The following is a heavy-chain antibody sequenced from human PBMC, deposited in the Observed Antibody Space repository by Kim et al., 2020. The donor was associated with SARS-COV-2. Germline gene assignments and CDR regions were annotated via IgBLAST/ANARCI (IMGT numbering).Heavy chain of an antibody. CDR3: ASLGYCTGGACYSTY. J-gene: IGHJ4*02. CDR2: LYYIGSP. Sequence: SETLSLTCTVSGGSISSSNYYWGWIRQPPGMGLEWIGSLYYIGSPYYNSSLRGRVTISADTSKNQFSLKLTSVTAADTAVYFCASLGYCTGGACYSTYWGQGTLVTVSS. CDR1: GGSISSSNYY. D-gene: IGHD2-8*02. V-gene: IGHV4-39*01.